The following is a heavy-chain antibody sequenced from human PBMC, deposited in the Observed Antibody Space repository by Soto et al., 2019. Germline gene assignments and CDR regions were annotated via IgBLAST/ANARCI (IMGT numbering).Heavy chain of an antibody. CDR3: ASHRGNTFGPYDD. CDR1: GASISSGNW. Sequence: VQLQESGPGLVKPSGTLSLTCAVSGASISSGNWWSWVRQSPGKGLEWIGEIYHSGSTNHNPSLKSRVIISLDKYRNQFSLKLSSVTAADTAVYFCASHRGNTFGPYDDWGQGTQVTVSS. D-gene: IGHD3-16*01. J-gene: IGHJ4*01. CDR2: IYHSGST. V-gene: IGHV4-4*02.